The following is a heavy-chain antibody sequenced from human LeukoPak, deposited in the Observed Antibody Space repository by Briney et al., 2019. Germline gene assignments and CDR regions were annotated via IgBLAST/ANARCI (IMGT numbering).Heavy chain of an antibody. D-gene: IGHD6-19*01. CDR2: INPGGGST. V-gene: IGHV1-46*01. Sequence: ASVKVSCKASGYTFTSYYMHWVRQAPGQGLEWMGIINPGGGSTSYAQKFQGRVTMTRDTSTSTVYMELSSLRSEDTAVYYCARDWQWLASAQDYYYGMDVWGQGTTVTVSS. J-gene: IGHJ6*02. CDR3: ARDWQWLASAQDYYYGMDV. CDR1: GYTFTSYY.